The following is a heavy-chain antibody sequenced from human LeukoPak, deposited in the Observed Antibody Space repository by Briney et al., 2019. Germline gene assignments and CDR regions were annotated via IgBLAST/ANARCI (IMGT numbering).Heavy chain of an antibody. V-gene: IGHV3-7*01. J-gene: IGHJ5*02. CDR1: GFTFSSYW. CDR2: IKQDGSEK. CDR3: ARDCDYPNWFDP. D-gene: IGHD4-11*01. Sequence: GGSLRLSCAASGFTFSSYWMSWVRQAPGRGLEWVANIKQDGSEKYYVDSVKGRFTISRDNTKNSLYLQMNSLRAEDTAVYYCARDCDYPNWFDPWGQGTLVTVSS.